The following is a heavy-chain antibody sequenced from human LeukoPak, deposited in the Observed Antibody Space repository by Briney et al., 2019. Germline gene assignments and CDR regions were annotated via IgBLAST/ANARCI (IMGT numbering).Heavy chain of an antibody. D-gene: IGHD2-21*01. CDR1: GGSISSGDYY. Sequence: SETLSLTCPVSGGSISSGDYYWSWIRQPPGKGLEWIGYIYYSGSTYYNPSLKSRVTISVDTSKNQFSLKLSSVTAADTAVYYCARGFLYYFDYWGQGTLVTVSS. CDR2: IYYSGST. V-gene: IGHV4-30-4*08. CDR3: ARGFLYYFDY. J-gene: IGHJ4*02.